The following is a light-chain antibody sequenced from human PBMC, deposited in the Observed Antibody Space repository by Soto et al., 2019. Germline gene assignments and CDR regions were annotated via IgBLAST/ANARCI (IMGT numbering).Light chain of an antibody. V-gene: IGKV3-15*01. CDR1: QSVSSN. CDR2: GAS. J-gene: IGKJ1*01. Sequence: EVVVTQSPATLSVYPLEVLTLSCRASQSVSSNLAWYQQKPGQAPRLLIYGASTRATGLPASFSGSGSGTEFTLTISSLQSEDFAVYYCQQYINWPRTFGQGTKVDI. CDR3: QQYINWPRT.